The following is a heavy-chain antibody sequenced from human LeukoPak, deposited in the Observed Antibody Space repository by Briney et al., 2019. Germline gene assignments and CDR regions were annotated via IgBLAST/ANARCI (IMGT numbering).Heavy chain of an antibody. Sequence: ASVKVSCKASGYTFTSYGISWVRQAPGQGLEWMGWINAYNGNTNYAQKLQGRVTMTTDTSTSTAYMELRSLRSDDTAVYYCARDSFPNYDDSSGYYSGNCFDPWGQGTLVTVSS. CDR1: GYTFTSYG. J-gene: IGHJ5*02. V-gene: IGHV1-18*01. CDR2: INAYNGNT. D-gene: IGHD3-22*01. CDR3: ARDSFPNYDDSSGYYSGNCFDP.